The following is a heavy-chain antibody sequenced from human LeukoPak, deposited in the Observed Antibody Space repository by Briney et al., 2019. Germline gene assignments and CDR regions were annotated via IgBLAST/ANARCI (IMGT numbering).Heavy chain of an antibody. V-gene: IGHV3-30*02. CDR3: AREGYSYRAYLYYYYYMDV. J-gene: IGHJ6*03. D-gene: IGHD5-18*01. CDR2: IRYDGSNK. Sequence: PGGSLRLSCAASGFTFSSYGMHWVRQAPGKGLEWVAFIRYDGSNKYYADSVKGRFTISRDNSKNTLYLQMNSLRAEDTAVYYCAREGYSYRAYLYYYYYMDVWGKGTTVTVSS. CDR1: GFTFSSYG.